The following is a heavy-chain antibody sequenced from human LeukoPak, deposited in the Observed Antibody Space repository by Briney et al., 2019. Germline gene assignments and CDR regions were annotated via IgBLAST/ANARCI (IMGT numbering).Heavy chain of an antibody. CDR2: TYYRSSRYN. Sequence: SQTLSLTCAISGDSVSSNSATWNWIRQPPSRGLEWLGRTYYRSSRYNDYTLFLRGQINVDRDPSKNQFSLQLNSVSPQDTAVYYCARQGRSGASYSGLDSWGQGTLVTVSS. V-gene: IGHV6-1*01. CDR3: ARQGRSGASYSGLDS. CDR1: GDSVSSNSAT. J-gene: IGHJ4*02. D-gene: IGHD1-26*01.